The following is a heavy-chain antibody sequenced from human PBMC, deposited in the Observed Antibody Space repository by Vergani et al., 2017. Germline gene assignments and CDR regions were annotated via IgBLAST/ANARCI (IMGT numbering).Heavy chain of an antibody. CDR1: GFTSSYYG. Sequence: QVHLVESGGGVVQPGRSLRLSCVVSGFTSSYYGMHCVRQAPGKGLEWVAVISYDGTQKYYADSVKGRFTISRDNSKSTLYLQMNSLRTEDTAVYYCATKSCGTPGGQIGYFREWGQGTLVTVSS. D-gene: IGHD1-1*01. CDR3: ATKSCGTPGGQIGYFRE. CDR2: ISYDGTQK. V-gene: IGHV3-30*03. J-gene: IGHJ1*01.